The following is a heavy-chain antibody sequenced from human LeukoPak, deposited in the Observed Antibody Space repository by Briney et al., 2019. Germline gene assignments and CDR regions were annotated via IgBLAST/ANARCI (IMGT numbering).Heavy chain of an antibody. CDR1: GFTFGDYA. CDR3: TRPGGTYYYDSSAPGGDY. J-gene: IGHJ4*02. D-gene: IGHD3-22*01. CDR2: IRSKAYGGTT. Sequence: GGSLRLSCTASGFTFGDYAMSWVRQAPGKGLEWVRFIRSKAYGGTTEYAASVKGRFTISRDDSKSIAYLQMNSLKTEDTAVYYCTRPGGTYYYDSSAPGGDYWGQGTLVTVSS. V-gene: IGHV3-49*04.